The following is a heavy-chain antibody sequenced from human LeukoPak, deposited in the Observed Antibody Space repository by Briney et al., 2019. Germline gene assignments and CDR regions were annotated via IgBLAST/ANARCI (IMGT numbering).Heavy chain of an antibody. D-gene: IGHD2-2*01. Sequence: GGSLRLSCEASGFIFSSAWMTWVRQAPGKGLEWVGHIKSKTNGGTTDYAAPVKGRFIISRDDSKKTLYLQMNRLRAEDTAVYYCARGLCTSTSCYQGPFDFWGQGMLVTVSS. V-gene: IGHV3-15*01. CDR3: ARGLCTSTSCYQGPFDF. J-gene: IGHJ4*02. CDR2: IKSKTNGGTT. CDR1: GFIFSSAW.